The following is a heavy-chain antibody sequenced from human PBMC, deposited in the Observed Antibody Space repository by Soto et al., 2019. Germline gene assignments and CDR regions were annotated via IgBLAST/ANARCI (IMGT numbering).Heavy chain of an antibody. V-gene: IGHV3-30-3*01. CDR2: ISYDGSNK. Sequence: QVQLVESGGGVVQPGRSLRLSCAASGFTFSSYAMHWVRQAPGKGLEWVAVISYDGSNKYYADSVKGRFTIYRDNSKNTLYLQMNSLRAEDTAVYYCAREQGAAQGLPLDYWGQGTLVTVSS. D-gene: IGHD6-6*01. J-gene: IGHJ4*02. CDR1: GFTFSSYA. CDR3: AREQGAAQGLPLDY.